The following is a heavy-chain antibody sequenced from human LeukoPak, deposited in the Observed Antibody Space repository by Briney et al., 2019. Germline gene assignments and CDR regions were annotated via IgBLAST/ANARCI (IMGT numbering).Heavy chain of an antibody. CDR3: ARGVLRYFDWLLRNWFDP. D-gene: IGHD3-9*01. V-gene: IGHV4-34*01. J-gene: IGHJ5*02. CDR1: GGSFSGYY. Sequence: SSETLSLTCAVYGGSFSGYYWSWIRQPPGKGLEWIGEINHSGSTNYNPSLKSRVTISVDTSKNQFSLKLSSVTAADTAVYYCARGVLRYFDWLLRNWFDPWGQGTLVTVSS. CDR2: INHSGST.